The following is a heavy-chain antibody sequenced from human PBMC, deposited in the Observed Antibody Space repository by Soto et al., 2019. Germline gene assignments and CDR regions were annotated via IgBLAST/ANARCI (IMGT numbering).Heavy chain of an antibody. V-gene: IGHV1-69*12. J-gene: IGHJ6*02. D-gene: IGHD3-22*01. Sequence: QVQLVQSGAEVKKPGSSVKVSCKASGGTFSSYAISWVRQAPGQGPEWMGGIIPIFGTANYAQKFQGRVTITADESTSTAYMELSSLRSEDTAVYYCANVLGSSGYSVGGSMDVWGQGTTVTVSS. CDR3: ANVLGSSGYSVGGSMDV. CDR1: GGTFSSYA. CDR2: IIPIFGTA.